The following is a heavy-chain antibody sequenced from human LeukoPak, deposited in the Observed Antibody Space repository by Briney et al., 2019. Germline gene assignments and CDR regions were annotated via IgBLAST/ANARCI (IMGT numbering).Heavy chain of an antibody. CDR3: ARRNPLWFGERAYDY. V-gene: IGHV4-34*01. D-gene: IGHD3-10*01. CDR2: INHSGST. Sequence: PSETLSLTCAVYGGSFSGYYWSWIRQPPGKGLEWIGEINHSGSTNYNPSLKSRVTISVDTSKNQFSLKLSSVTAADTAVYYCARRNPLWFGERAYDYWGQGTLVTVSS. J-gene: IGHJ4*02. CDR1: GGSFSGYY.